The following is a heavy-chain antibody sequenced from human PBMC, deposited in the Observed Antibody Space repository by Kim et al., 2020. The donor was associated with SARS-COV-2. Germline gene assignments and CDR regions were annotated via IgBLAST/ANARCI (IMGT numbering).Heavy chain of an antibody. CDR2: IIPIFGTA. V-gene: IGHV1-69*13. D-gene: IGHD3-22*01. CDR3: ASGGSSGYSYHYYYYYGMDV. Sequence: SVKVSCKASGGTFSSYAISWVRQAPGQGLEWMGGIIPIFGTANYAQKFQGRVTITADESTSTAYMELSSLRSEDTAVYYCASGGSSGYSYHYYYYYGMDVWGQGTTVTVSS. J-gene: IGHJ6*02. CDR1: GGTFSSYA.